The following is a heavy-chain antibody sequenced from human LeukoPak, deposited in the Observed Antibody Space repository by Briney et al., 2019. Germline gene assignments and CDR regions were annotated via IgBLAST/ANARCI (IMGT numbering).Heavy chain of an antibody. V-gene: IGHV3-7*04. CDR3: ARGTSSSPNWFDP. Sequence: GGSLRLSCAASGFTFSAYWMSWVRQAPGKGLEWVANIKLDGSAKYYLDSVKGRFTISRDNAKNSLYLQMDSLRAEDTVVYYCARGTSSSPNWFDPWGQGTLVTVSS. J-gene: IGHJ5*02. CDR1: GFTFSAYW. CDR2: IKLDGSAK. D-gene: IGHD6-13*01.